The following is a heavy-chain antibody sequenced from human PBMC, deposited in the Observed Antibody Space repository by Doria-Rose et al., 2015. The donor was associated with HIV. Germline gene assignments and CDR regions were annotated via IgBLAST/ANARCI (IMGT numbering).Heavy chain of an antibody. CDR3: ARIKSSRWYHKYYFDF. J-gene: IGHJ4*02. V-gene: IGHV2-26*01. D-gene: IGHD6-13*01. CDR1: GVSLSSPGMG. CDR2: IFSDDER. Sequence: SGPVLVKPTETLTLTCTVSGVSLSSPGMGVSWIRQPPGKALEWLANIFSDDERSYNTSLKSRLTISRGTSKSQVVLTITDMDPVDTATYYCARIKSSRWYHKYYFDFWGQGTLVIVSA.